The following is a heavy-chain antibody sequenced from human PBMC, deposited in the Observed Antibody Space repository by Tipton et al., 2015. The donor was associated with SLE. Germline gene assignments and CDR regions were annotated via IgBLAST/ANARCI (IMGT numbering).Heavy chain of an antibody. CDR2: IKSKTDGGTT. J-gene: IGHJ6*02. D-gene: IGHD4-11*01. V-gene: IGHV3-15*07. CDR3: AREYHYSKSYYGMDV. Sequence: SLRLSCAASGFTFSNTWMNWIRQAPGKGLEWVGRIKSKTDGGTTDYAAPVKGRFTISRDDSKTTLYLQMNSLRAEDTAVYYCAREYHYSKSYYGMDVWGQGTTVTVSS. CDR1: GFTFSNTW.